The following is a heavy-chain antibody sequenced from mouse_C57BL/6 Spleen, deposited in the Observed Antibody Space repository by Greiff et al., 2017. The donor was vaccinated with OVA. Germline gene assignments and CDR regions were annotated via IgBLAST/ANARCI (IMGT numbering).Heavy chain of an antibody. Sequence: EVHLVESEGGLVQPGSSMTLSCTASGFTFSDYYMAWVRQVPEKGLEWVANINYDGSSTYYLDSLKSRFIISIDNAKNILYLQMSSLKSDDTATYYCARSGTGGFAYWGQGTLVTVSA. J-gene: IGHJ3*01. CDR2: INYDGSST. CDR3: ARSGTGGFAY. V-gene: IGHV5-16*01. D-gene: IGHD3-3*01. CDR1: GFTFSDYY.